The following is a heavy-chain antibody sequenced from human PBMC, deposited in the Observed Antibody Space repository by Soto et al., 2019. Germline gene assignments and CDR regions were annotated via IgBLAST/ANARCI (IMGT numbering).Heavy chain of an antibody. CDR3: ARMRRPYYYDSSGPGDAFDI. CDR1: GGSISSYY. CDR2: IYYSGST. V-gene: IGHV4-59*01. J-gene: IGHJ3*02. Sequence: SETLSLTCTVSGGSISSYYWSWIRQPPGKGLEWIGYIYYSGSTNYNPSLKSRVTISVDTSKNQFSLKLSSVTAADTAVYYCARMRRPYYYDSSGPGDAFDIWGQGTMVTVS. D-gene: IGHD3-22*01.